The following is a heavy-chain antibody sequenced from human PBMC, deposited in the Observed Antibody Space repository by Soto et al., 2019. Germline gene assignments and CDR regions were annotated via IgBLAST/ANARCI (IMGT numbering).Heavy chain of an antibody. CDR1: GFMINNYG. V-gene: IGHV3-30*18. CDR2: ISYDASNQ. D-gene: IGHD1-1*01. Sequence: VQLFESGAGFVEPEWSLRLSCAASGFMINNYGMHWVRQAPGSGLEWVAAISYDASNQNYADSVMGRFTISRDNSRNTVYLQLNRMSADATAVFYCAKGDWKDGPGYYDYWGPGTLVTVSS. J-gene: IGHJ4*02. CDR3: AKGDWKDGPGYYDY.